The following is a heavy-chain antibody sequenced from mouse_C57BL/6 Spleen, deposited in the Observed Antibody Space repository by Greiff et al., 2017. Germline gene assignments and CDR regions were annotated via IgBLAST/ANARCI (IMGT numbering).Heavy chain of an antibody. V-gene: IGHV1-55*01. CDR1: GYTFTSYW. J-gene: IGHJ3*01. Sequence: QVQLQQPGAELVKPGASVKMSCKASGYTFTSYWITWVKQRPGQGLEWIGDIYPGSGSTNYNEKFKSKATLTVATSSSPAYMQLSSLTSEDYAVYYYARETWEGAWFAYWGQGTLVTVSA. CDR3: ARETWEGAWFAY. CDR2: IYPGSGST. D-gene: IGHD4-1*01.